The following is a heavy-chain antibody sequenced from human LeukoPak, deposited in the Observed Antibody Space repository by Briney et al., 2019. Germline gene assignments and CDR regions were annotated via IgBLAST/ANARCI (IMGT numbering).Heavy chain of an antibody. CDR2: IKEDGSEK. CDR1: GFTFSSYW. D-gene: IGHD3-9*01. Sequence: GGSLRLSCAASGFTFSSYWMTWVRQAPGKGLEWVANIKEDGSEKYYVDSVKGRFTISRDNAKNSLYLQIDNLRAEDTAVYYCARVRYKQGLDYWGQGTPVIVSS. V-gene: IGHV3-7*01. J-gene: IGHJ4*02. CDR3: ARVRYKQGLDY.